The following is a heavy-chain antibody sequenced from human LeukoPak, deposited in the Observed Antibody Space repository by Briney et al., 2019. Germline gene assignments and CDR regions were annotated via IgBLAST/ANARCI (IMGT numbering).Heavy chain of an antibody. J-gene: IGHJ4*02. Sequence: SETLSLTCTVSGGSISSYYWSWIRQPPGKGLEWIGYIYTSGSTNYNPSLRSRVTISVDTSKNQFSLKLSSVTAADTAVYYCARSRGSSWYYFDYWGQGTLVTVSS. CDR2: IYTSGST. D-gene: IGHD6-13*01. V-gene: IGHV4-4*09. CDR1: GGSISSYY. CDR3: ARSRGSSWYYFDY.